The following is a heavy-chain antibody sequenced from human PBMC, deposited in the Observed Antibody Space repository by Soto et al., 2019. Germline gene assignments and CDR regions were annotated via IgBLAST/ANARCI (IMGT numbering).Heavy chain of an antibody. CDR3: ARDLSWGSNWYYYMDA. CDR2: ISSSSSVI. Sequence: EVQLVESGGGLVQPGGSLRLSCATSGFILSDCAMNWVRQAPGKGLEWVSYISSSSSVIDYADSVKGRFTVSRDNARNSLYLQMNSLRAEDTAVYYCARDLSWGSNWYYYMDAWGKGTTFTVSS. V-gene: IGHV3-48*01. CDR1: GFILSDCA. J-gene: IGHJ6*03. D-gene: IGHD7-27*01.